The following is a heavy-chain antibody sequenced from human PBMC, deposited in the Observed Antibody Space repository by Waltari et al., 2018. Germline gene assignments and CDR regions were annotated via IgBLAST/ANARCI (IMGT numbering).Heavy chain of an antibody. V-gene: IGHV3-7*01. Sequence: EVQLVESGGGLVQPGRSLRLSCTASGFTFGDYAMSWFRQAPGKGLEWVANIKQDGSEKYYLDSVKCRFTISRDNAKNSLYLQMNSLRAEDTAVYYCAREGEYSCFDYWGQGTLVTVSS. CDR1: GFTFGDYA. D-gene: IGHD5-18*01. J-gene: IGHJ4*02. CDR2: IKQDGSEK. CDR3: AREGEYSCFDY.